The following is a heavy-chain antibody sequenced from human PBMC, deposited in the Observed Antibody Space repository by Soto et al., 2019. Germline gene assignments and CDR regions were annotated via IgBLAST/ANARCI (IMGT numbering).Heavy chain of an antibody. CDR1: GGSISSSSYY. D-gene: IGHD6-13*01. Sequence: SETLSLTCTVSGGSISSSSYYWGWIRQPPGKGLEWIGGIYYSGSTYYNPSLKSRVTISVDTSKNQFSLKLSSVTAADTAVYYCAIIAAVTQDYWGQGTLVTVSS. CDR2: IYYSGST. CDR3: AIIAAVTQDY. J-gene: IGHJ4*02. V-gene: IGHV4-39*01.